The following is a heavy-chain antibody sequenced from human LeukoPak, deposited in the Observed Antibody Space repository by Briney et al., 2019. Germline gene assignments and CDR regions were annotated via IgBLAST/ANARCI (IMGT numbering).Heavy chain of an antibody. Sequence: ASVKVSCKVSGYSLTELSMRWVRQAPGRGLEWMGGFDPEDGETIFAQKFQGRVTVTEDTSTDTTYMELSSLRSEDTAVYYCATAGPTSTVSFRPIDYWGQGTLVTVTS. CDR2: FDPEDGET. V-gene: IGHV1-24*01. CDR1: GYSLTELS. CDR3: ATAGPTSTVSFRPIDY. D-gene: IGHD3-16*02. J-gene: IGHJ4*02.